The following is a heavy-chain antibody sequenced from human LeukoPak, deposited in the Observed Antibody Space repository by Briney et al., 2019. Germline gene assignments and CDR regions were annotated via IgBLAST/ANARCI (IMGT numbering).Heavy chain of an antibody. CDR1: GGSISSYY. J-gene: IGHJ4*02. CDR2: IYHTGSS. Sequence: SETLSLTCTVSGGSISSYYWGWVRQPPGKGLEWIATIYHTGSSYFNPSLKSQVTISVDTSRNQFSLKLTSLTAADTAVYYCARHPSGSSFDYWGQGTLVSVSS. D-gene: IGHD1-26*01. CDR3: ARHPSGSSFDY. V-gene: IGHV4-39*01.